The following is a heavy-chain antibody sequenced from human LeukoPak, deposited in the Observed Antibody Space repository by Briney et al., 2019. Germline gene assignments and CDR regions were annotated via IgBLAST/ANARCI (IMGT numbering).Heavy chain of an antibody. CDR1: GFTFSSYW. Sequence: GGSLRLSCAASGFTFSSYWMSWVRQAPGKGLEWVANIKQDGSEKYYVDSVKGRFTISRDNAKNSLYLQMNSLRAEDTAVYYCARDFSYGILTGYNKPFDYWGQGTLVTVSS. J-gene: IGHJ4*02. CDR3: ARDFSYGILTGYNKPFDY. D-gene: IGHD3-9*01. CDR2: IKQDGSEK. V-gene: IGHV3-7*04.